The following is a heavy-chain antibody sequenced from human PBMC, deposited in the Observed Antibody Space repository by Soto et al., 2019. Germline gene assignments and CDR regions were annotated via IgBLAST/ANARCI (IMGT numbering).Heavy chain of an antibody. V-gene: IGHV1-2*02. CDR3: ARERHLNSPSDAFDL. D-gene: IGHD1-7*01. Sequence: QVHLVQSGAEVKKPGASVKVSCMASGYNFIAQNIHWVRQAPGLGLEWMGKVKPNSGGSDYAQELRGRVTVTRETSISTVYMELTSLKSDDTAVYSCARERHLNSPSDAFDLCGQGTMVIVSS. CDR2: VKPNSGGS. CDR1: GYNFIAQN. J-gene: IGHJ3*01.